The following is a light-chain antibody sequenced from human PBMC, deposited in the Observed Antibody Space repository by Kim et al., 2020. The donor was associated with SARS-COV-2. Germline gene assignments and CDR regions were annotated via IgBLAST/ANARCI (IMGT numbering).Light chain of an antibody. CDR3: QQYGSTIT. CDR2: GTS. J-gene: IGKJ5*01. CDR1: QSVRDNY. Sequence: EIVLTQSPGTLSLSPGDRATLSCRASQSVRDNYIAWYQQKPGQAPRLLIYGTSTRATGIPDRFSGSGSGTDFTLTISRQEPEDFAVYYCQQYGSTITFGQGTRLEIK. V-gene: IGKV3-20*01.